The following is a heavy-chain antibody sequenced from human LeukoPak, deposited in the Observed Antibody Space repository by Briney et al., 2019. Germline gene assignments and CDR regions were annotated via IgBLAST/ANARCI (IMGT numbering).Heavy chain of an antibody. Sequence: PGGSLRLSCAASGFTFDDYAMHWVRQAPGKGLEWVSGISWNSGSIGYADSVKGRFTISRDNAKNSLYLQMNSLRAEDTAVYYCARDLKHMVRGVINDYYYGMDVWGQGTTVTVSS. D-gene: IGHD3-10*01. V-gene: IGHV3-9*01. CDR3: ARDLKHMVRGVINDYYYGMDV. CDR1: GFTFDDYA. CDR2: ISWNSGSI. J-gene: IGHJ6*02.